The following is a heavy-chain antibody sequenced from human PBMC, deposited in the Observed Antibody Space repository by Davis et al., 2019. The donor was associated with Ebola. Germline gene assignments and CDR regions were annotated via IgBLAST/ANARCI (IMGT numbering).Heavy chain of an antibody. CDR2: ISYDGSNK. CDR3: ARGSGIMITFGGVYFDY. J-gene: IGHJ4*02. Sequence: GGSLRLSCAASGFTFSSYAMHWVRQAPGKGLEWVAVISYDGSNKYYADSVKGRFTISRDNSKNTLYLQMNSLRAEDTAVYYCARGSGIMITFGGVYFDYWGQGTLVTVSS. V-gene: IGHV3-30-3*01. CDR1: GFTFSSYA. D-gene: IGHD3-16*01.